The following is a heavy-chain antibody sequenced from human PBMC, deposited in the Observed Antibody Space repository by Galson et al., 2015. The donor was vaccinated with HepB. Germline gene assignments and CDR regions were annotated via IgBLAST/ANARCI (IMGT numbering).Heavy chain of an antibody. Sequence: SLRLSCAASGFTFSSYAMHWVRQAPGKGLEWVAVISYDGSNKYYADSVKGRFTISRDNSKNTLYLQMNSLRAEDTAVYYCARDTLSSSFTGMVLSYWGQGTLVTVSS. D-gene: IGHD6-13*01. CDR3: ARDTLSSSFTGMVLSY. V-gene: IGHV3-30-3*01. J-gene: IGHJ4*02. CDR2: ISYDGSNK. CDR1: GFTFSSYA.